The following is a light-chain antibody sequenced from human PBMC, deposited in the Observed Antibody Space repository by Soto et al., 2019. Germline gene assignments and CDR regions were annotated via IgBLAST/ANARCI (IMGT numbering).Light chain of an antibody. CDR2: TAG. Sequence: QAVVTQPLSASASPGQRVTISCSGGSSNIGSNTVVWYQHLPGTAPPRLIFTAGQRPSGVPGRFSGSKSGTSASLAISGLQSEDEADYYCSAWDNSLNGYVFGPGTKVTVL. V-gene: IGLV1-44*01. CDR3: SAWDNSLNGYV. J-gene: IGLJ1*01. CDR1: SSNIGSNT.